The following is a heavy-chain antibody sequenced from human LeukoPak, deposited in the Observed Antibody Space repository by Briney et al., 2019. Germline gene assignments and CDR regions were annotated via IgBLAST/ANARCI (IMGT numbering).Heavy chain of an antibody. D-gene: IGHD6-13*01. V-gene: IGHV1-8*01. J-gene: IGHJ4*02. CDR1: GYTFTRYD. CDR2: MNPNSGNT. CDR3: ARGRIAAATDY. Sequence: ASGTVASKAAGYTFTRYDIRWVRQADGEGIEWMGWMNPNSGNTGYAQKFQGRVTMTRNTSITTAYMELSSLRSEDTAVYYCARGRIAAATDYWGQGTLVTVSS.